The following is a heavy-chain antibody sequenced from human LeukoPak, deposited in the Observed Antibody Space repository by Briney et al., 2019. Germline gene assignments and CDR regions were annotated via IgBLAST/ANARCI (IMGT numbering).Heavy chain of an antibody. Sequence: SETLSLTCTVSGYSISSGYYWGWIRQPPGKGLEWIGTIYHSGNTYYNPSLKSRVTISVDTSKNQFSLKLRSVTAADTAVYYCARRYDSSGYYYVRLIIAAFDYWGQGTLVTVSS. CDR3: ARRYDSSGYYYVRLIIAAFDY. J-gene: IGHJ4*02. CDR1: GYSISSGYY. CDR2: IYHSGNT. V-gene: IGHV4-38-2*02. D-gene: IGHD3-22*01.